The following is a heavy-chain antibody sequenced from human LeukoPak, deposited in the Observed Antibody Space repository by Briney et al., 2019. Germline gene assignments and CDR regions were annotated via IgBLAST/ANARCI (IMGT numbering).Heavy chain of an antibody. V-gene: IGHV5-51*01. Sequence: GESLQISCKGSGYSFTSYWIGWVRRLPGKGLEWMGIIYPGDSDTRYSPSFQGQVTISADKSISTAYLQWSSLKASDTAMYYCARLTMVRGVLDRFDYWGQGTLVTVS. CDR1: GYSFTSYW. CDR2: IYPGDSDT. D-gene: IGHD3-10*01. J-gene: IGHJ4*02. CDR3: ARLTMVRGVLDRFDY.